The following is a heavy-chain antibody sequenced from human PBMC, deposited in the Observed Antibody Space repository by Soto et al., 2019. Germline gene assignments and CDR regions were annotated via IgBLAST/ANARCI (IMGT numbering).Heavy chain of an antibody. CDR2: INPNSGGT. J-gene: IGHJ6*02. CDR1: GYTFTGYY. V-gene: IGHV1-2*04. CDR3: ARGVMDYYYYYGMDV. D-gene: IGHD3-16*01. Sequence: GASVKVSCKASGYTFTGYYMHWVRQAPGQGLEWMGWINPNSGGTNYAQKFQGWVTMTRDTSISTAYMELSRLRSDDTAVYYCARGVMDYYYYYGMDVWGQGTTVTSP.